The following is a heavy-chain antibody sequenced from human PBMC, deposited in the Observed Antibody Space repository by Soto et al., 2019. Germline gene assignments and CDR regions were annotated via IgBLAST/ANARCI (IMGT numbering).Heavy chain of an antibody. D-gene: IGHD6-19*01. Sequence: QVQLQESGPGLVKPSETLSLTCAVSGYSISSGYYWGWIRRPPGKGLEWIGSIYHSGSTYYNPSLKSRVTISVDTSKNQFSLKLSSVTAADTAVYYCARDGKQWLVSVRLWGQGTLVTVSS. V-gene: IGHV4-38-2*02. CDR2: IYHSGST. CDR1: GYSISSGYY. J-gene: IGHJ4*02. CDR3: ARDGKQWLVSVRL.